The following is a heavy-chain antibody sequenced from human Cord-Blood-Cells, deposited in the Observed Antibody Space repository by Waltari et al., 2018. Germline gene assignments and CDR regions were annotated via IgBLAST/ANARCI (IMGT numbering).Heavy chain of an antibody. CDR3: AKDTQLQVGATSPFDY. J-gene: IGHJ4*02. CDR2: ISGSGGST. V-gene: IGHV3-23*01. D-gene: IGHD1-26*01. CDR1: GFTFSSYA. Sequence: EVQLLESGGGLVQPGGSLRLSCAASGFTFSSYAMSWVRQAPGKGLEWVSAISGSGGSTSYADSVKGRFTISRDNSKNTLYLQMNSLRAEDTAVYYCAKDTQLQVGATSPFDYWGQGTLVTVSS.